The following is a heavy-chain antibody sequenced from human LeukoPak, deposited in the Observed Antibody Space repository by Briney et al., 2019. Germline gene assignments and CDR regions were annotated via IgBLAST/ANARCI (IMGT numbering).Heavy chain of an antibody. CDR2: ISGSGGST. J-gene: IGHJ4*02. CDR1: GFTFSSYA. CDR3: AKDPDYDSTGYYPDC. V-gene: IGHV3-23*01. Sequence: GGSLRLSCAASGFTFSSYAMTWVRQAPGKGLDWVSAISGSGGSTYYADSVKGRFTISRDNSKDTLYLQMNSLRAEDTAVYYCAKDPDYDSTGYYPDCWGQGTLVTVSS. D-gene: IGHD3-22*01.